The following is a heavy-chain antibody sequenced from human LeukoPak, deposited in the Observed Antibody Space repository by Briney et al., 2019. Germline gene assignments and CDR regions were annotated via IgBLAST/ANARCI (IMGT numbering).Heavy chain of an antibody. D-gene: IGHD2-2*01. CDR2: IYTSGST. J-gene: IGHJ6*03. CDR3: ARGVPYCSSTSCYYYMDV. CDR1: GGSISSYY. Sequence: SETLSLTCTVSGGSISSYYWSWIRQPAGKGLEWIGRIYTSGSTNYNPSLKSRVTMSVDTSKNQFSPKLSSVTAADTAVYYCARGVPYCSSTSCYYYMDVWGKGTTVTVSS. V-gene: IGHV4-4*07.